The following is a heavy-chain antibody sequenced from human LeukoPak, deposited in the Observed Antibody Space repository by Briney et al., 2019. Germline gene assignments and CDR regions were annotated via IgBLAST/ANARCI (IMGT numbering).Heavy chain of an antibody. Sequence: ASVKVSCKASGYTFTRFDINWVRQATGQGLEWMGWMNPNSGNTGYAQKFQGRVIMTRNTSISTAYMELSSLRSEDTAVYYCAKVSSLAGLRPIDYWGQGTLVTVSS. CDR2: MNPNSGNT. CDR1: GYTFTRFD. J-gene: IGHJ4*02. V-gene: IGHV1-8*01. D-gene: IGHD6-6*01. CDR3: AKVSSLAGLRPIDY.